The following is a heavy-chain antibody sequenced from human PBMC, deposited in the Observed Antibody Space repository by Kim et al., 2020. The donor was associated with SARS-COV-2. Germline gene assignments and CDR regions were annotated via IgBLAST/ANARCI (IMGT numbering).Heavy chain of an antibody. D-gene: IGHD2-2*01. CDR3: AREGESIVVVPAARGGWFDP. CDR1: GYTFTSYG. V-gene: IGHV1-18*01. CDR2: ISAYNGNT. Sequence: ASVKVSCKASGYTFTSYGISWVRQAPGQGLEWMGWISAYNGNTNYAQKLQGRVTMTTDTSTSTAYMELRSLRSDDTAVYYCAREGESIVVVPAARGGWFDPWGQGALVTVSS. J-gene: IGHJ5*02.